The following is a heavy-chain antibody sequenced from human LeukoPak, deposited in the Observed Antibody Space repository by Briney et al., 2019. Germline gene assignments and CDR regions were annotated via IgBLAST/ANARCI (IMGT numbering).Heavy chain of an antibody. Sequence: ASVKVSCKASGYTFTGYYMHWERQAPGQGLEWMGRINPNSGGTNYAQKFQGRVTMTRDTSISTAYMELSRLRSDDTAVYYCAREASSWYVPIDYWGQGTLVTVSS. D-gene: IGHD6-13*01. J-gene: IGHJ4*02. CDR3: AREASSWYVPIDY. CDR1: GYTFTGYY. CDR2: INPNSGGT. V-gene: IGHV1-2*06.